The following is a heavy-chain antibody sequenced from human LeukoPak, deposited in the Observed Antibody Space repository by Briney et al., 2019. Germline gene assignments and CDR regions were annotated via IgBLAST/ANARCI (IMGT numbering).Heavy chain of an antibody. CDR3: AREMVRPGGAKDDY. CDR1: GGFFNGYY. CDR2: INHSGSP. D-gene: IGHD3-10*01. V-gene: IGHV4-34*01. J-gene: IGHJ4*02. Sequence: PSETLSLTCAVYGGFFNGYYWSWIRQPPGKGLEWIGEINHSGSPNYNPSLKSRVTISVDTSKNQFSLKLSSVTAADTAVYYCAREMVRPGGAKDDYWGQGTLVTVSS.